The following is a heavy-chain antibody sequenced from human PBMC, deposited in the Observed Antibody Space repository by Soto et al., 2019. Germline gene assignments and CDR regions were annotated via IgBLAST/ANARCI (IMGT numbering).Heavy chain of an antibody. V-gene: IGHV1-18*01. CDR2: IITYNGNT. Sequence: QVQLVQSGAEVKKPGASVKVSCKASGYTFSSYAISWVRQAPGQGLEWMGWIITYNGNTNYAQKLQGRVTMTTDTSTTTAYMDLRSLRSDDTAVSSCARTGPPVDYWGQGTLVTVSS. CDR1: GYTFSSYA. CDR3: ARTGPPVDY. J-gene: IGHJ4*02.